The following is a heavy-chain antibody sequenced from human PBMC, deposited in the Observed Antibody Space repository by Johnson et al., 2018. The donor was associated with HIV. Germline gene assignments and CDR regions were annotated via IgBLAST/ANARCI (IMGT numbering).Heavy chain of an antibody. D-gene: IGHD3-16*01. V-gene: IGHV3-11*01. CDR3: AKPPSMGADAFDI. Sequence: QVQLVESGGGLVRPGGSLRLSCAASGFTFSDYYMTWIRQAPGKGLECVSYISSSGSTYYADSVKGRFTISRDNSKNTLYLQMNSLRAEDTAVYYCAKPPSMGADAFDIWGQGTMVTVSS. CDR1: GFTFSDYY. CDR2: ISSSGST. J-gene: IGHJ3*02.